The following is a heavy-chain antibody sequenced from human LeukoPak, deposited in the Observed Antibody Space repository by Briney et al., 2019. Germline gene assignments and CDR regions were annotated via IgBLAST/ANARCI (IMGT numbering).Heavy chain of an antibody. CDR1: VGTLSSYV. J-gene: IGHJ3*02. Sequence: SVKVSCQASVGTLSSYVIGWVRQAPGQGVEWMGRIIPILGIANYAQKFQGRFTITADKSTSTVYMELSSLRAEDTAVYYCADRGFNYYDKDEGDAFDIWGQGTMVTVSS. CDR2: IIPILGIA. CDR3: ADRGFNYYDKDEGDAFDI. D-gene: IGHD3-22*01. V-gene: IGHV1-69*04.